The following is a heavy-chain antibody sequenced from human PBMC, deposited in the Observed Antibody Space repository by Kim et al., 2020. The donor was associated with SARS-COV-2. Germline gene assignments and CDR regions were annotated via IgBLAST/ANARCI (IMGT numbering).Heavy chain of an antibody. V-gene: IGHV4-39*01. CDR3: ARPYGSGLGWFDP. Sequence: SETLSLTCTVSGGSISSSSYYWGWIRQPPGKGLEWIGSSYYSGSTYYNPSLKSRVTISVDTSKNQFSLKLSSVTAADTAVYYCARPYGSGLGWFDPWGQGTLVTVSS. J-gene: IGHJ5*02. CDR1: GGSISSSSYY. CDR2: SYYSGST. D-gene: IGHD3-10*01.